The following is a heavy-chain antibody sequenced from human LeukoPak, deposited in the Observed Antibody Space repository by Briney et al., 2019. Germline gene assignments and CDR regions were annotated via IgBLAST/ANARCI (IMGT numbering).Heavy chain of an antibody. D-gene: IGHD4-17*01. CDR3: ARDSPFYGDYQNCFDP. Sequence: PGGSLRLSCAASGFTFSSYWMHWVRQAPGEGLVWVSRINSDGSSTSYADSVKGRFTISRDNAKNTLYLQMNRLRAEDTAVYYCARDSPFYGDYQNCFDPWGQGTLVTVSS. CDR2: INSDGSST. CDR1: GFTFSSYW. J-gene: IGHJ5*02. V-gene: IGHV3-74*01.